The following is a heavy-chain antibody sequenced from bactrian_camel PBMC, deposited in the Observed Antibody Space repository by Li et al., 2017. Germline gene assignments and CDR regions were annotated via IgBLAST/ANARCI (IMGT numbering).Heavy chain of an antibody. CDR2: IETGGRL. Sequence: QVQLVESGGGSVQVGGSLRLSCEDSGAAFARGALGWFRRAPGKEYEEVAVIETGGRLTYAPSVEGRFTFSKDSAKNTLYQQMSSLKPEDSGRYVCAAFRDPRDPVGWRHQGRGTQVTVS. J-gene: IGHJ4*01. D-gene: IGHD3*01. V-gene: IGHV3S55*01. CDR1: GAAFARGA.